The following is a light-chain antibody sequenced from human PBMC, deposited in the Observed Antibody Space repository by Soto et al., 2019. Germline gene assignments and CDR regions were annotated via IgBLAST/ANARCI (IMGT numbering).Light chain of an antibody. J-gene: IGKJ3*01. Sequence: DIVMTQSPLSLPVTPGEPASISCRSSQSLLHSNGYNYLDWYLQKPGRSPQLLIYLASNRASGVPDRFSGSGSGTSFTLKISRVDAEDVGVYYCMQALQSPLFTYGTGTKVYIK. CDR2: LAS. CDR3: MQALQSPLFT. CDR1: QSLLHSNGYNY. V-gene: IGKV2-28*01.